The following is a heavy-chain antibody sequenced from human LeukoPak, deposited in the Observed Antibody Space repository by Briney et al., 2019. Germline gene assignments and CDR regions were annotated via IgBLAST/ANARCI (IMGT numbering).Heavy chain of an antibody. V-gene: IGHV3-21*01. CDR1: GFTFSSYS. J-gene: IGHJ4*02. CDR2: ISSSSTYV. CDR3: ARDLRDSYGFFAFDY. Sequence: KTGGSLRLSCAASGFTFSSYSMNWVRQAPGKGLEWVSSISSSSTYVYYADSVKGRFTISRDNAKISLYLQMNSLGAEDTAVYYCARDLRDSYGFFAFDYWGQGTLVTVSS. D-gene: IGHD5-18*01.